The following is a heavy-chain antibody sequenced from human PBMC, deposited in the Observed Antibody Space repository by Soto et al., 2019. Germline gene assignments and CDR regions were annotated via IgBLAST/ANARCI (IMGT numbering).Heavy chain of an antibody. J-gene: IGHJ5*02. D-gene: IGHD2-15*01. CDR2: IYYSGST. Sequence: PSETLSLTCTVSGGSISSYYWSWIRQPPGKGLEWIGYIYYSGSTNYNPSLKSRVTISVDTSKNQFSLKLSSVTAADTAVYYCARVGCSGGSCYSGHNWFDPWGQGTLVTVSS. CDR1: GGSISSYY. V-gene: IGHV4-59*01. CDR3: ARVGCSGGSCYSGHNWFDP.